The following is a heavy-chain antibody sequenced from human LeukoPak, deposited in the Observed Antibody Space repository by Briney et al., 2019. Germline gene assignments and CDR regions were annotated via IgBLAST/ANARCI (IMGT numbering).Heavy chain of an antibody. Sequence: PSETLSLTCTVSGGSISSSSYYWGWIRQPPGKGLEWIGSIYYSGSTYYNPSLKSRVTISVDTSKNQFSLKLSSVTAAGTAVYYCARHRTYDSSGYYYFDAFDIWGQGTMVTVSS. J-gene: IGHJ3*02. D-gene: IGHD3-22*01. CDR1: GGSISSSSYY. CDR3: ARHRTYDSSGYYYFDAFDI. CDR2: IYYSGST. V-gene: IGHV4-39*01.